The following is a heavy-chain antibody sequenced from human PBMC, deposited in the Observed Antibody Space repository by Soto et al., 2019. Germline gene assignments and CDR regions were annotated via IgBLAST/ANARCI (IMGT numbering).Heavy chain of an antibody. CDR3: ARETLYDFWSGYSHYFDY. CDR1: GYTFTSYY. CDR2: INPSGGST. J-gene: IGHJ4*02. V-gene: IGHV1-46*03. Sequence: GASVKVSCKASGYTFTSYYMHWVRQAPGQGLEWMGIINPSGGSTSYAQKFQGRVTMTRDTSTSTVYMELSSLRSEDTAVYYCARETLYDFWSGYSHYFDYWGQGPLATVPS. D-gene: IGHD3-3*01.